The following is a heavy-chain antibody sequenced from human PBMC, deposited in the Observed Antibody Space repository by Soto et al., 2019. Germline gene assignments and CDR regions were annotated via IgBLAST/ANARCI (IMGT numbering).Heavy chain of an antibody. CDR3: ARSQGSSTSLEIYYYYYYGMEV. CDR2: IIPIPGTA. V-gene: IGHV1-69*01. Sequence: QVQLVQSGAEVKKPGSSVKVSCKASGGTFSSYAISWVRQAPGQGLEWMGGIIPIPGTANYAQKFQGRVTITADESTSTAYMELSSLRSEDPAVYSCARSQGSSTSLEIYYYYYYGMEVWGQGTTVTVSS. J-gene: IGHJ6*02. CDR1: GGTFSSYA. D-gene: IGHD2-2*01.